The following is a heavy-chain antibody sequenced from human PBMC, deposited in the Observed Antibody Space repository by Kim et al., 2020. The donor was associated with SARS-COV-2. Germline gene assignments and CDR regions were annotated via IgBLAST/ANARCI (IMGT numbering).Heavy chain of an antibody. Sequence: TNYNPHLKSRVTISVDTSKNQFSLKLSSVTAADTAMYYCARDPEGAAADYWGQGTLVTVSS. D-gene: IGHD6-13*01. CDR3: ARDPEGAAADY. J-gene: IGHJ4*02. CDR2: T. V-gene: IGHV4-59*01.